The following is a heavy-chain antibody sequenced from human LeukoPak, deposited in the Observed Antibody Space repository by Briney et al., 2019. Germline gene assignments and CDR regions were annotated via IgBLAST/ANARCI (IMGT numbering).Heavy chain of an antibody. V-gene: IGHV1-69*13. J-gene: IGHJ4*02. CDR2: IIPIFGTA. D-gene: IGHD3-16*02. Sequence: GASVKVSCKASVGTFSSYAISWVRQAPGQGLEWMGGIIPIFGTANYAQKFQGRVTITADESTSTAYMELSRLRSEDTAVYYCARDRDDYVWGSYRYSDYWGQGTLVTVSS. CDR3: ARDRDDYVWGSYRYSDY. CDR1: VGTFSSYA.